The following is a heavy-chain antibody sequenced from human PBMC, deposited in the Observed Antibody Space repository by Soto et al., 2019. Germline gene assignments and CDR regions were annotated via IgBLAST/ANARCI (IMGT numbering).Heavy chain of an antibody. CDR3: ARDTHHYYGSGSYCIGFYFDY. Sequence: ASVKVSCKASGYTFTSYAMHWVRQAPGQRLEWMGWINAGNGNTKYSQKFQGRVTITRDTSASTAYMELSSLRSEDTAVYYCARDTHHYYGSGSYCIGFYFDYWGQGTLVTVSA. CDR1: GYTFTSYA. CDR2: INAGNGNT. D-gene: IGHD3-10*01. J-gene: IGHJ4*02. V-gene: IGHV1-3*01.